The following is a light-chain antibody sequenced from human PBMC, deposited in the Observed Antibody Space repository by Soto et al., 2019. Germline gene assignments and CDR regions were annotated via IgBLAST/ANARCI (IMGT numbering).Light chain of an antibody. Sequence: QSVLTQPSSVSGAPGQRVTISCTGSSSNIGAGYDVHWYQQLPGTAPKLLIYGNSNRPSGVPDRFSGSKSGTSASLAITGLKAEDEADYYCQSYDSSLSAYVFGTGTKLTVL. CDR3: QSYDSSLSAYV. J-gene: IGLJ1*01. CDR1: SSNIGAGYD. CDR2: GNS. V-gene: IGLV1-40*01.